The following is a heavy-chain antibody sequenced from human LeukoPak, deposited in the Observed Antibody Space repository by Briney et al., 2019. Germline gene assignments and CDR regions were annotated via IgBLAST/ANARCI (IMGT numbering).Heavy chain of an antibody. CDR1: GGSFSGYY. J-gene: IGHJ4*02. CDR2: INHSGST. D-gene: IGHD1-26*01. V-gene: IGHV4-34*01. CDR3: ARREWELLDY. Sequence: SETLSLTCAVYGGSFSGYYWSWIRQPPGKGLEWIGEINHSGSTNYNPSLKSRVTISVDTSKNQFSLKLSSVTAADTAVYYCARREWELLDYWGQGTLVTVSS.